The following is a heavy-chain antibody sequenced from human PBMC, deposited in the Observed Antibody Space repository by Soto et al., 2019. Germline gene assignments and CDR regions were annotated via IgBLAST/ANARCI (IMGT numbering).Heavy chain of an antibody. D-gene: IGHD3-9*01. V-gene: IGHV1-69*02. CDR1: GGTFSSHT. J-gene: IGHJ4*02. CDR2: IIPILGIA. Sequence: GASVKVSCKASGGTFSSHTISWVRQAPGQGLEWMGRIIPILGIANYAQKFQGRVTITADKSTSTAYMELSSLRSEDTAVYYCATFDINPGFDYWGQGTLVTVSS. CDR3: ATFDINPGFDY.